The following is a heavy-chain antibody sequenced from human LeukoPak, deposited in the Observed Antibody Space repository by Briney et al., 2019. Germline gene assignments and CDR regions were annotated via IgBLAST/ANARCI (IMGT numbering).Heavy chain of an antibody. Sequence: GGSLRLSCAASGFTFSSYAMHWVRQAPGKGLEWVAVISYDGSNKYYADSVKGRFTISRDNSKNTLYLQMNSLRAEDTAVYYCARDLVVSSSGWGIYYYYGMDVWGQGTTVTVSS. J-gene: IGHJ6*02. D-gene: IGHD6-19*01. CDR2: ISYDGSNK. V-gene: IGHV3-30*04. CDR1: GFTFSSYA. CDR3: ARDLVVSSSGWGIYYYYGMDV.